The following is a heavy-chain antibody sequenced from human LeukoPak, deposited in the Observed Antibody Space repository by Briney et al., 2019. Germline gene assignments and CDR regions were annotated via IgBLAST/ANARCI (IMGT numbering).Heavy chain of an antibody. J-gene: IGHJ6*03. CDR3: ARPKLRWSAYYYMDV. CDR2: INTNTGNP. D-gene: IGHD4-23*01. CDR1: GYTFTSYT. Sequence: GASVKVSCKASGYTFTSYTMNWVRQAPGQGLEWMGWINTNTGNPTYAQGFTGRFVFSLDTSVSTAYLQISSLKAEDTAVYYCARPKLRWSAYYYMDVWGKGTTVTVSS. V-gene: IGHV7-4-1*02.